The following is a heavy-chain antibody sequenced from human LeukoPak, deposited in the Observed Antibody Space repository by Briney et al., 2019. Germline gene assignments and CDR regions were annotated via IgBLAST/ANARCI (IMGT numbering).Heavy chain of an antibody. D-gene: IGHD5-18*01. Sequence: ASVKVSCKASGYTFTGYYMHWVRQAPGQGLEWMGWINPNSGGTNYAQKFQGRVTMTRGTSISTAYMELSRLRSDDTAVYYCARDSRRGYSYGYDYWGQGTLVTVSS. J-gene: IGHJ4*02. V-gene: IGHV1-2*02. CDR1: GYTFTGYY. CDR2: INPNSGGT. CDR3: ARDSRRGYSYGYDY.